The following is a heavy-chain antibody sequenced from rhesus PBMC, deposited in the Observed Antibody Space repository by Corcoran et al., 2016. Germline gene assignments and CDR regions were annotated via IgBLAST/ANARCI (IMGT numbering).Heavy chain of an antibody. CDR3: ARRRGGGDFFGLDS. J-gene: IGHJ6*01. CDR2: IYGDDSST. CDR1: GGSISGHY. D-gene: IGHD3-34*01. V-gene: IGHV4S11*01. Sequence: QVQLQESGPGVVKPSETLSLTCTVSGGSISGHYWHWIRQPPGTGLEWVGNIYGDDSSTNYTPSLRSGSSMSIDTSKNQDSLKLKSVIAADPAVYFGARRRGGGDFFGLDSWGQGVLVTVSS.